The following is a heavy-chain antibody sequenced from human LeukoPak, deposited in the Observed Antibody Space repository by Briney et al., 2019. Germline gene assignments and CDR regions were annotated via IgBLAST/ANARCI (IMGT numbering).Heavy chain of an antibody. V-gene: IGHV3-23*01. J-gene: IGHJ4*02. Sequence: GESLRLSCAASGFTYIAYGMSWVRQAPGKGLEWVSHISDTVRDTWYANSVKGRFIISRDNSRDTVYLQMSSLRPEDTALYFCAKHNYGGIFASWGQGTLVTVSS. D-gene: IGHD4-23*01. CDR1: GFTYIAYG. CDR2: ISDTVRDT. CDR3: AKHNYGGIFAS.